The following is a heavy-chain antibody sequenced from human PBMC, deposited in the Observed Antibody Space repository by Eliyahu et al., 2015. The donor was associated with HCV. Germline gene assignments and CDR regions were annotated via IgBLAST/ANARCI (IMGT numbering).Heavy chain of an antibody. D-gene: IGHD3-10*01. CDR1: GGSVSSSXXY. CDR2: IYYSGST. CDR3: ARVYYSGSGSYWTYYFDH. J-gene: IGHJ4*02. V-gene: IGHV4-39*01. Sequence: QLQLQESGPGLVKPSETLSLTCTVSGGSVSSSXXYWGWIRQPPGKGLEWIGSIYYSGSTYYNPSLKSRVTISEDTSKNQFSLKLTSVTAADTAVYYCARVYYSGSGSYWTYYFDHWGQGTLVTVSS.